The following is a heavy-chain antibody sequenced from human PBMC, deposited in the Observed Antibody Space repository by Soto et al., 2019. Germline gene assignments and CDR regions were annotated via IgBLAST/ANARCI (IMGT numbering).Heavy chain of an antibody. Sequence: GGSLRLSCAASGFTFSSYSMNWVRQAPGKGLEWVSYISSSSSTIYYADSVKGRFTISRDNAKNSLYLQMNSLRAEDTAVYYCAADVGVTSRTLDCWGQGSLVTVSS. J-gene: IGHJ4*02. CDR1: GFTFSSYS. CDR3: AADVGVTSRTLDC. CDR2: ISSSSSTI. V-gene: IGHV3-48*01. D-gene: IGHD1-26*01.